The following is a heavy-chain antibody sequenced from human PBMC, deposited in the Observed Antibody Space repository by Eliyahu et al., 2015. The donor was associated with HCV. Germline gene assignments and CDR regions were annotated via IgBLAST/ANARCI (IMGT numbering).Heavy chain of an antibody. D-gene: IGHD2-2*01. V-gene: IGHV3-23*01. CDR1: LYGYA. Sequence: LESGGGLVQPGGSLTLSCTPSLYGYAMSWVRQAPGKGLEWVAAITGSGGVKYYADSVKGRFAISRDNSKNTLYLQMDSLRTGDTAIYYCARDLIPAESWGQGTLVTVSS. CDR3: ARDLIPAES. J-gene: IGHJ5*02. CDR2: ITGSGGVK.